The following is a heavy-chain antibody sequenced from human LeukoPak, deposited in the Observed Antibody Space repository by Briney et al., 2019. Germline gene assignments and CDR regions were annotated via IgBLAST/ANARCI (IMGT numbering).Heavy chain of an antibody. CDR1: VGSFSGYY. D-gene: IGHD4-17*01. V-gene: IGHV4-34*01. CDR3: ARRCDYGYDY. CDR2: INHSGST. J-gene: IGHJ4*02. Sequence: SETLSLTCAVYVGSFSGYYWSWIRQPPGKGLEWIGEINHSGSTNYNPSLKSRVPISVDTSKNQFSLKLSSVTAADTAVYYCARRCDYGYDYWGQGTLVTVSS.